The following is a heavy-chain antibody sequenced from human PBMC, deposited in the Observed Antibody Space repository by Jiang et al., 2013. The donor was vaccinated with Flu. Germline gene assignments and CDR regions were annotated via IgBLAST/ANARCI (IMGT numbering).Heavy chain of an antibody. V-gene: IGHV1-69*13. CDR1: GGTFSSYA. CDR3: ARDLTKVVEGAYYDILTGLYVPSPTSFDI. D-gene: IGHD3-9*01. Sequence: GAEVKKPGSSVKVSCKASGGTFSSYAISWVRQAPGQGLEWMGGIIPIFGTANYAQKFQGRVTITADESTSTAYMELSSLRSEDTAVYYCARDLTKVVEGAYYDILTGLYVPSPTSFDIWGQGTMVTVSS. CDR2: IIPIFGTA. J-gene: IGHJ3*02.